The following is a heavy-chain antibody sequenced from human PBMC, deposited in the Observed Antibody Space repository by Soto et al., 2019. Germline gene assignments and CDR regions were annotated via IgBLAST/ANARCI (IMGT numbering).Heavy chain of an antibody. V-gene: IGHV1-69*08. CDR1: GGTFSSYT. J-gene: IGHJ4*02. D-gene: IGHD5-12*01. CDR3: ARDPGGYSGYDSYYFDY. CDR2: IIPILGIA. Sequence: QVQLVQSGAEVKKPGSSVKVSCKASGGTFSSYTISWVRQAPGQGLEWMGRIIPILGIANYAQKFQGRVTITADKSTSTSYMELSSLRSEDTAVYYCARDPGGYSGYDSYYFDYWGQGTLVTVSS.